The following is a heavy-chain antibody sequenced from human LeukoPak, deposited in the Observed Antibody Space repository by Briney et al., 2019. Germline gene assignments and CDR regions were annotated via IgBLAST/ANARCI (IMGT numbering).Heavy chain of an antibody. CDR2: INPNSGGT. J-gene: IGHJ4*02. CDR3: ARELAAVAGTDY. D-gene: IGHD6-19*01. CDR1: GYTFTGYY. Sequence: ASVKVSCKASGYTFTGYYMHWVRQAPGQGLEWMGWINPNSGGTNYAQKFQGRVTMTRDSSISTAYMELSRLRSDDTAVYYCARELAAVAGTDYWGQGTLVTVSS. V-gene: IGHV1-2*02.